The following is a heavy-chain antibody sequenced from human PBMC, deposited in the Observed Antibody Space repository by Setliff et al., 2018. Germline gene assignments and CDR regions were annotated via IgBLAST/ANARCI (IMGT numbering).Heavy chain of an antibody. Sequence: SVKVSCKASGGTFSSYGISWVRQAPGQGLEWMGGTIPIFGTTNYAQKFQGRVTIITDESTSTAYMGLRSLKSDDTAVYYCARCLPFLSGYDRGAFDYWGQGTLVTVSS. D-gene: IGHD5-12*01. CDR3: ARCLPFLSGYDRGAFDY. V-gene: IGHV1-69*05. CDR2: TIPIFGTT. J-gene: IGHJ4*02. CDR1: GGTFSSYG.